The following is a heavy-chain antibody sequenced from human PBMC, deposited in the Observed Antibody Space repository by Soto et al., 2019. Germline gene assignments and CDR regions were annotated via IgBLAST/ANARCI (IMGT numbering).Heavy chain of an antibody. Sequence: SETLSLTCTVSGDSISSSSSVNYWGWIRQPPGEGLEWIASINYSGGSYSNPSLKSRITMSIDTSKTQFSLIVNSVTAADTAVYYCARGVPHWGQGTLVTVSS. CDR3: ARGVPH. CDR2: INYSGGS. V-gene: IGHV4-39*07. CDR1: GDSISSSSSVNY. J-gene: IGHJ4*01.